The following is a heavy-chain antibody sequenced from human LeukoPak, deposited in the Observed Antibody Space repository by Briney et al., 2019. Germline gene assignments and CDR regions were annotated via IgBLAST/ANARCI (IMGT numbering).Heavy chain of an antibody. CDR2: IYYSGST. CDR1: DGSINNYY. J-gene: IGHJ4*02. D-gene: IGHD3-16*01. V-gene: IGHV4-59*01. CDR3: ARVSGLYYFDY. Sequence: PSETLSLTCTVSDGSINNYYWSWIRQPPGKGLEWIGYIYYSGSTNYNPSLKSRVTISVDTSKNQFSLKLNSVTAADTAVYYCARVSGLYYFDYWGQGTLVTVSS.